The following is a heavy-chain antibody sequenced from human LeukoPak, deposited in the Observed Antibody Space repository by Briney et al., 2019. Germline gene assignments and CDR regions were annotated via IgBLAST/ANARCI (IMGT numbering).Heavy chain of an antibody. Sequence: GGSLRLSCAASGFTFVGNAVTWVRQAPGKGLEWVSTISGSGDTYYADSVKGWFTISRDDSKSTLSLQMNSLRAEDTALYYCAKAAYGDYVNWFDPWGQGTLVTVSS. CDR2: ISGSGDT. CDR1: GFTFVGNA. CDR3: AKAAYGDYVNWFDP. J-gene: IGHJ5*02. V-gene: IGHV3-23*01. D-gene: IGHD4-17*01.